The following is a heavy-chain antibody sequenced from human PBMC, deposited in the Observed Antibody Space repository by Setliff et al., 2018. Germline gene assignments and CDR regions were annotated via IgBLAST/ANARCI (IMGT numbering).Heavy chain of an antibody. V-gene: IGHV1-69*13. Sequence: SVKVSCKASGDTFSTNVLSWVRQAPGQGLEWMGGIIPVFGTPNYAQKFQGRVTITADESTSTAYMELSGLRSDDTAMYYCARGGLHFWSGYYFSWGQGTLVTVSS. CDR3: ARGGLHFWSGYYFS. CDR1: GDTFSTNV. CDR2: IIPVFGTP. J-gene: IGHJ4*02. D-gene: IGHD3-3*02.